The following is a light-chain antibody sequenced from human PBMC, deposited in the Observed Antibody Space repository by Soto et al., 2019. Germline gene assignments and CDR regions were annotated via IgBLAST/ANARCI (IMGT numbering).Light chain of an antibody. CDR3: QQHNQWPIT. CDR2: GAS. J-gene: IGKJ5*01. Sequence: EIVLTQSPATLSVSPGARASLSCRASQTVGTYLAWYQQKPGQAPRLLIYGASTRATGIPARFSGSGSGTEFTLTINSLQSEDSAVYSCQQHNQWPITFGQGTRLEN. CDR1: QTVGTY. V-gene: IGKV3-15*01.